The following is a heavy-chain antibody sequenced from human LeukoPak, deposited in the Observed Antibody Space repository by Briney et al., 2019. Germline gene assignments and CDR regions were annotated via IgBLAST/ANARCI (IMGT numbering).Heavy chain of an antibody. CDR1: GFIFSSYG. Sequence: GWSLRLSCAATGFIFSSYGMHWVRPAPGKGLEGVAVIWYDGSNKYYADSVKGRFTISRDNSKNTLYLQMNSLRAEDTAVYYCARDSGESGYDCSDWFDPWGQGTLVTVSS. CDR3: ARDSGESGYDCSDWFDP. V-gene: IGHV3-33*01. J-gene: IGHJ5*02. CDR2: IWYDGSNK. D-gene: IGHD3-22*01.